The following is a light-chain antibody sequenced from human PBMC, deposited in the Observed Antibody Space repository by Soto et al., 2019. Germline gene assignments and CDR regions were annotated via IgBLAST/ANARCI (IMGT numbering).Light chain of an antibody. Sequence: EIVMTQSPGTLSVSPGERATLSCRASQSVSSNLAWYQQKPGQAPSLLIYGASTRATGIPARFSGTRSGTEFTLTISSLQSENFAFYYCQQYSNWPGTFGQGTKV. CDR2: GAS. CDR3: QQYSNWPGT. CDR1: QSVSSN. J-gene: IGKJ1*01. V-gene: IGKV3-15*01.